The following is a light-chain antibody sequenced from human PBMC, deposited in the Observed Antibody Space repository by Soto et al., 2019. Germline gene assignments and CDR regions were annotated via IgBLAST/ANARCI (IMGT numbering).Light chain of an antibody. CDR1: QGISSY. CDR2: AAS. Sequence: AIRMTQSPSSLSASTGDRVTITCRASQGISSYLAWYQQKPGKAPKLLIYAASTLQSGVPSRFSGSGSGTDFTLTISCLQSEDFATYYCQQYYSYLHTVGQGTKLEIK. V-gene: IGKV1-8*01. J-gene: IGKJ2*01. CDR3: QQYYSYLHT.